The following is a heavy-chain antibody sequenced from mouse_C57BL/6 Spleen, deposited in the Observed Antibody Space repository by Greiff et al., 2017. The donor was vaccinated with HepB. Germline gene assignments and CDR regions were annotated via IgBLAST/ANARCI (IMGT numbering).Heavy chain of an antibody. CDR1: GYTFTDYE. J-gene: IGHJ2*01. V-gene: IGHV1-15*01. D-gene: IGHD4-1*01. CDR2: IDPETGGT. Sequence: QLQQSGAELVRPGASVTLSCKASGYTFTDYEMHWVKQTPVHGLEWIGAIDPETGGTAYNQKFKGKAILTADKSSSTAYMELRSLTSEDSAVYYCTRRSGTNYFDYWGQGTTLTVSS. CDR3: TRRSGTNYFDY.